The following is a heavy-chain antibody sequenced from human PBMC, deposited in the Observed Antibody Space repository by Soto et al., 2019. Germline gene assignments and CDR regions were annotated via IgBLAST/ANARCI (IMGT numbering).Heavy chain of an antibody. J-gene: IGHJ5*02. CDR3: ARQDRVVAEGRWFDP. CDR2: VHYSGNT. Sequence: SETLSLTCTVSGYSISSGYHSAWIRQPPGKGLEWRGSVHYSGNTYYNPSLKSRLTISVDKSKNQFSLNLSSVTAADTAVYYCARQDRVVAEGRWFDPWGQGTLVTVSS. CDR1: GYSISSGYH. V-gene: IGHV4-38-2*02. D-gene: IGHD2-21*01.